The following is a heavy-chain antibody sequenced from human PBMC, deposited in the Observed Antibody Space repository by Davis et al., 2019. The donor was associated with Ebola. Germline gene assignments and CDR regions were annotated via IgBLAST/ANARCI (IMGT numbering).Heavy chain of an antibody. CDR2: IYYSGTT. CDR1: GGSFSGYY. CDR3: ARDSPLGIGMDV. J-gene: IGHJ6*04. Sequence: SETLSLTCAVYGGSFSGYYWSWIRQHPGKGLESIGYIYYSGTTYYNPSLRSRVTISVDTSKNQFSLKLTSVTAGDTAVYYCARDSPLGIGMDVWGKGTTVTVSS. V-gene: IGHV4-31*11.